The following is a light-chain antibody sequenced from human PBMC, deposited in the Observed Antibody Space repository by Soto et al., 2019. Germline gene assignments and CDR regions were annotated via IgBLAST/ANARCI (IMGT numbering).Light chain of an antibody. J-gene: IGKJ4*01. CDR1: QSINSD. CDR2: GAS. CDR3: QQRSKWPLT. Sequence: EIVMTQSPATLAVSPGETTRLSCRASQSINSDVAWYQQKLGQTPRLLIHGASTRATGIAARFSGSGSGTEFTLTISGLEPGDFAVYYCQQRSKWPLTFGGGTKVDIK. V-gene: IGKV3-11*01.